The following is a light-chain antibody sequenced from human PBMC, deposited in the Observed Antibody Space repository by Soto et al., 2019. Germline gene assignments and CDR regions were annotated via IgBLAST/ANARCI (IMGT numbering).Light chain of an antibody. Sequence: QSVLTQPPSVSGSPGQSVTISCTGTSRDVGSYNRLSWYQQTPGTAPKLIMYEVNTRPSGVPDRFSGSKSGSTASLTISGLQAEDEADYYCSLYISGSTYVFGTGTKVTVL. V-gene: IGLV2-18*01. J-gene: IGLJ1*01. CDR3: SLYISGSTYV. CDR1: SRDVGSYNR. CDR2: EVN.